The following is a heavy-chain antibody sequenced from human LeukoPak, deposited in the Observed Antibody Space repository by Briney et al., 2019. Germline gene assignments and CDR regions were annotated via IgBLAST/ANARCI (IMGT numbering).Heavy chain of an antibody. Sequence: PSETLSLTRTVSGGSISSYYWSWIRQPPGKGLEWIGYIYYSGSTNYNPSLKSRVTISVDTSKNQFSLKLSSVTAADTAVYYCARGRSGLDYWGQGTLVTVSS. CDR2: IYYSGST. D-gene: IGHD2-15*01. CDR3: ARGRSGLDY. J-gene: IGHJ4*02. V-gene: IGHV4-59*01. CDR1: GGSISSYY.